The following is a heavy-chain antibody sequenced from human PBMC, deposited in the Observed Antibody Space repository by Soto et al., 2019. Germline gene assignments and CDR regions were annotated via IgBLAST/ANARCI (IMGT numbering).Heavy chain of an antibody. CDR1: GFTFDDYA. V-gene: IGHV3-9*01. CDR3: AKEGGYSSGPSLDY. J-gene: IGHJ4*02. CDR2: ISWNSGSI. D-gene: IGHD6-19*01. Sequence: GGSLRLSCAASGFTFDDYAMHWVRQAPGKGLEWVSGISWNSGSIGYADSVKGRFTISRDNAKNSLYLQMNSLRAEDTALYYCAKEGGYSSGPSLDYWGQGTLVTVSS.